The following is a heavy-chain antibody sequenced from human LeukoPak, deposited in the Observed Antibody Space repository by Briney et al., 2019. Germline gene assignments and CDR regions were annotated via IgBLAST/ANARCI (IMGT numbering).Heavy chain of an antibody. CDR3: TRDRSSRWFYY. CDR2: IYYSGST. CDR1: GASISSGAYY. V-gene: IGHV4-31*03. D-gene: IGHD6-13*01. Sequence: PSQTLSLTCTVSGASISSGAYYWSWIRQHPGKGLEWIGNIYYSGSTNYNPSLKSRITISVDTSRNQFSLKLTPVTAADTAVYYCTRDRSSRWFYYWGQGTLVTVSS. J-gene: IGHJ4*02.